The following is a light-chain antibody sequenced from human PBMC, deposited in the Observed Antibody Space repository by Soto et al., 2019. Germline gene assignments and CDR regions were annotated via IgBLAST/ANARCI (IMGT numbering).Light chain of an antibody. V-gene: IGKV1-39*01. Sequence: DIQLTQSPSSLPASVGDRITITCRASQSISTYLNWYQQKPGEAPTLLVYDSSSLQSGVPSRFSGRGSGTDFTLSVNSLQPEDFATYYCQQSYNAPLTFGGGTKVDIK. CDR1: QSISTY. CDR3: QQSYNAPLT. CDR2: DSS. J-gene: IGKJ4*01.